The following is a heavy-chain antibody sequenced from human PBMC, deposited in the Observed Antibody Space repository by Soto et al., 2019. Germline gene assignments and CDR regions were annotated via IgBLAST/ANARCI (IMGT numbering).Heavy chain of an antibody. Sequence: SETLSLTCTVSGGSISSYSWSWIRQPPGKGLEWIGYIYYSGSTTYNPSLKSRVTISVDSSKNQLSLKVSSVTAADTAVYYCARHLYSGESSGYYGYWGQGALVTVSS. J-gene: IGHJ4*02. V-gene: IGHV4-59*08. CDR1: GGSISSYS. D-gene: IGHD3-22*01. CDR3: ARHLYSGESSGYYGY. CDR2: IYYSGST.